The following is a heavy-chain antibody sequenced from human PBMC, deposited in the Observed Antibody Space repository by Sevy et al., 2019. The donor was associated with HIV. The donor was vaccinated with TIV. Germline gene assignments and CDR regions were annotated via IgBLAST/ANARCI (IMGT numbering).Heavy chain of an antibody. CDR1: GFTFSSYW. CDR2: IKQDGSEK. CDR3: ARGYSNLRGYSYGTYYFDY. D-gene: IGHD5-18*01. Sequence: GGSLRLSCAASGFTFSSYWMNWVRQAPGKGLEWVANIKQDGSEKYYVDSVKGRFTISRDNAKNSLYLQMNSLRAEDTAVYYCARGYSNLRGYSYGTYYFDYWGQGTLVTVSS. J-gene: IGHJ4*02. V-gene: IGHV3-7*04.